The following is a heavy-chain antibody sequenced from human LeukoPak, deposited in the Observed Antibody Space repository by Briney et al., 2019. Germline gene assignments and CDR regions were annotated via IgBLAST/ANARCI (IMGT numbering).Heavy chain of an antibody. CDR2: TWYDGSHK. V-gene: IGHV3-30*02. J-gene: IGHJ3*01. CDR1: GFTFSSYA. Sequence: GGSLRLSCAASGFTFSSYAMHWVRRAPGQGLEWVAFTWYDGSHKYYADSVKGRFTISRDNSKNTLYLQMNSLRVEDTAVYYCAKDYHPSGWFAHDGLNVWGQGTMVTVSS. D-gene: IGHD6-19*01. CDR3: AKDYHPSGWFAHDGLNV.